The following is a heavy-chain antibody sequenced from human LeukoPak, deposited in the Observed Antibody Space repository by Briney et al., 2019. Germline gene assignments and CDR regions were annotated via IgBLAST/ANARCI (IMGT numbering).Heavy chain of an antibody. J-gene: IGHJ4*02. D-gene: IGHD5-12*01. CDR1: GGSISSYY. CDR2: IYYSVST. CDR3: ARGGYSGYGFDY. V-gene: IGHV4-59*01. Sequence: SGTLSLTCTVSGGSISSYYWSWIRQPPGKGLEWIGYIYYSVSTNYNPSLKSRVTISVDTSKNQFSLRLSSVTAADTAVYYCARGGYSGYGFDYWGQGTLVTVSS.